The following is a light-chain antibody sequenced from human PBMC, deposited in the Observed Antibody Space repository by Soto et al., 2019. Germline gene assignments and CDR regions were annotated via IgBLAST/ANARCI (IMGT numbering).Light chain of an antibody. CDR2: GAS. CDR1: QSVNNNF. V-gene: IGKV3-20*01. CDR3: QHYVRSPT. J-gene: IGKJ1*01. Sequence: ETVLTQSPGTLSLSAGERATVSCRASQSVNNNFLAWYQLRPGQAPRLLISGASSRATGIPDRISGSGSGTDFTLTITRVEPEDSAMYYCQHYVRSPTCGQGTKGDIK.